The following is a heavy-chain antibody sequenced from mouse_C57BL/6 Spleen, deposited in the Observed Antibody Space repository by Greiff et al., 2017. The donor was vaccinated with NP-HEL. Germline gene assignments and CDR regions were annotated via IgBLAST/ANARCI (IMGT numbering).Heavy chain of an antibody. CDR2: IDPSDSYT. CDR3: ARRNYDYDEGLAY. V-gene: IGHV1-50*01. Sequence: QVQLQQPGAELVKPGASVKLSCKASGYTFTSYWMQWVKQRPGQGLEWIGEIDPSDSYTNYNQKFKGKATLTVDTSSSTAYMQLSSLTSEDSAVYYCARRNYDYDEGLAYWGQGTLVTVSA. CDR1: GYTFTSYW. J-gene: IGHJ3*01. D-gene: IGHD2-4*01.